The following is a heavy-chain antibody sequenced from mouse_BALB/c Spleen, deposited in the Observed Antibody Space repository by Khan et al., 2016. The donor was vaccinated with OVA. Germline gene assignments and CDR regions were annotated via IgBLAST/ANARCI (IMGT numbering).Heavy chain of an antibody. J-gene: IGHJ4*01. CDR1: GFNIKDTY. CDR3: ALRGVIYDVYYGYHMDY. V-gene: IGHV14-3*02. D-gene: IGHD2-3*01. Sequence: VQLQQSGVELVKPGASVKLSCTASGFNIKDTYMYWVKQRPEQGLEWIGRIDPSNGNTKYDPNFQGKATITADTSSNTAYLQLSSLTSEDTAVXYGALRGVIYDVYYGYHMDYWGQGTSVTVSS. CDR2: IDPSNGNT.